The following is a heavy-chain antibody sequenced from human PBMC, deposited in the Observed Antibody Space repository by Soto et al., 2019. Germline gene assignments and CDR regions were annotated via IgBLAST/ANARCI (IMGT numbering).Heavy chain of an antibody. Sequence: QVQLVESGGGMVQPGRSLRLSCVASGFTFSSYDIYWVRQAPGKGLESVAVIWYDGSNKYYADSVKGRFSISRDNSKNTLYLQMTSLRAEDTAVYFCARGGWRANWYFDLWGRGTLVTVSS. J-gene: IGHJ2*01. CDR2: IWYDGSNK. V-gene: IGHV3-33*01. CDR3: ARGGWRANWYFDL. D-gene: IGHD2-15*01. CDR1: GFTFSSYD.